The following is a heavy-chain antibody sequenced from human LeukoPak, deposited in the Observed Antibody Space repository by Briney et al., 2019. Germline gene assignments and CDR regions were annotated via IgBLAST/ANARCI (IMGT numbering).Heavy chain of an antibody. Sequence: GGSLRLSCAASGFTVSSNYMSWVRQAPGKGLEWVSVIYSGGSTYYADSVKGRFTISRDKAKNALYLQMNSLRAEDTAVYFCARGLYGSGISHWFDPWGRGTLVTVSS. D-gene: IGHD3-10*01. CDR1: GFTVSSNY. J-gene: IGHJ5*02. V-gene: IGHV3-53*01. CDR3: ARGLYGSGISHWFDP. CDR2: IYSGGST.